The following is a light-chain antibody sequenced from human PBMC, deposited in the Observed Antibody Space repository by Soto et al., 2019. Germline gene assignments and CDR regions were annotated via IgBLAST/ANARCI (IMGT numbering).Light chain of an antibody. J-gene: IGKJ4*01. CDR1: QSISSY. V-gene: IGKV1-39*01. CDR2: AAS. CDR3: QQSYSTLLT. Sequence: DIQMTQSPSSLSASVGDRVTITCRASQSISSYLNWYQQKPGKAPKLLIYAASSLQSGVQSRFSGSGSGTDFTLTISSLQPEDFATYYCQQSYSTLLTFGGGTKVDIK.